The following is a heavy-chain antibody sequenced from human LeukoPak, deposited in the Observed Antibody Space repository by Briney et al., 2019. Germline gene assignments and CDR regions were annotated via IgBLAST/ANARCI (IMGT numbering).Heavy chain of an antibody. V-gene: IGHV4-59*01. CDR2: IYYSGST. CDR1: GGSISSYY. J-gene: IGHJ4*02. Sequence: SETLSLTCTVSGGSISSYYWSWIRQPPGKGLEWIGYIYYSGSTNYNPSLKSRVTISVDTPKNQFSLKLSSVTAADTAVYYCARDVGYYYDSSGYLDYWGQGTLVTVSS. CDR3: ARDVGYYYDSSGYLDY. D-gene: IGHD3-22*01.